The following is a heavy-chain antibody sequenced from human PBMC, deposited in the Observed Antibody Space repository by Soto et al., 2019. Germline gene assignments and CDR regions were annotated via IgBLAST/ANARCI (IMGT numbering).Heavy chain of an antibody. CDR3: ARCVRVDKGMDV. CDR1: GGTFSSYT. Sequence: QVQLVQSGAEVKKPGSSVKVSCKASGGTFSSYTISWMRQAPGQGLEWTGRIIPILGIANYAQKFQGRVTITADTSTSTAYMELSSLRSEDTAVYYCARCVRVDKGMDVWGQGTTVTVSS. J-gene: IGHJ6*02. CDR2: IIPILGIA. D-gene: IGHD5-12*01. V-gene: IGHV1-69*02.